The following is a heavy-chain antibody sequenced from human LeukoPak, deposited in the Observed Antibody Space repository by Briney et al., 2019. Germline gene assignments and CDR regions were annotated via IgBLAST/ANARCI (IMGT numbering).Heavy chain of an antibody. Sequence: ASETLSLTCTVSGGSISSSSYYWGWIRQPPGKGLEWIGSIYYSGSTYYNPSLKSRVTISVDTSKNQFSLKLSSVTAADTAVYYCARGADDSSGEDAFDIWGQGTMVTVSS. V-gene: IGHV4-39*07. D-gene: IGHD3-22*01. CDR3: ARGADDSSGEDAFDI. CDR2: IYYSGST. J-gene: IGHJ3*02. CDR1: GGSISSSSYY.